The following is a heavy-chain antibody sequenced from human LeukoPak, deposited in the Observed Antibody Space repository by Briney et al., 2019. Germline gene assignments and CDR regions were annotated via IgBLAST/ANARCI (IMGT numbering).Heavy chain of an antibody. V-gene: IGHV4-34*01. D-gene: IGHD2-15*01. CDR2: INHSGST. Sequence: SETLSLTCAVSGGSFSGYYWSWIRQPPGKGLEWIGEINHSGSTNYNPSLKSRVTISVDTSKNQFSLKLSSVTAADTAVYYCARGRVCSGGSCYSRYFQHWGQGTLVTVSS. J-gene: IGHJ1*01. CDR1: GGSFSGYY. CDR3: ARGRVCSGGSCYSRYFQH.